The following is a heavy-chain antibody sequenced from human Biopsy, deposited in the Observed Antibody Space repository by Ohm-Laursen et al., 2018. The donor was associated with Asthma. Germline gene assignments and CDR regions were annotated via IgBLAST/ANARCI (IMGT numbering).Heavy chain of an antibody. V-gene: IGHV1-69*13. CDR3: ARCQVGYSSGWSLLLKKIYYSGMDV. Sequence: SVKVSCKAPGGTFSSFAISWVRQAPGQGLEWLGGIMTAFGTTNYAQKFQGRVTITADESTSTAYMEVTSLRSEDTAIYYCARCQVGYSSGWSLLLKKIYYSGMDVWGQGTAVTVSS. CDR1: GGTFSSFA. J-gene: IGHJ6*02. CDR2: IMTAFGTT. D-gene: IGHD6-19*01.